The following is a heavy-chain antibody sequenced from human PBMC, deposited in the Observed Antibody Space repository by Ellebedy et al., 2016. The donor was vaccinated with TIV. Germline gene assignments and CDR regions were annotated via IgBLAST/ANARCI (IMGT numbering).Heavy chain of an antibody. V-gene: IGHV4-34*01. CDR1: GGSFSGYY. J-gene: IGHJ4*02. D-gene: IGHD1-26*01. CDR2: INHSGST. CDR3: ARRKYSKSPCFDY. Sequence: MPSETLSLTCAVYGGSFSGYYWSWIRQPPGKGLEWIGEINHSGSTNYNPSLKNRVTISVDTSKNQFPLKLSSLTAADTAVFYCARRKYSKSPCFDYWGQGTLVTVSS.